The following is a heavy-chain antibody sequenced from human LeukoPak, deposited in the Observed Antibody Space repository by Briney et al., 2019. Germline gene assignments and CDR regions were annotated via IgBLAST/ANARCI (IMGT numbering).Heavy chain of an antibody. D-gene: IGHD5-18*01. V-gene: IGHV3-30*02. CDR3: AKDFLRGYSYGYFDY. CDR2: IRYDGSNK. J-gene: IGHJ4*02. Sequence: GGSLRLSCAASGFTFSSYGMHWVRQAPGKGLEWVTFIRYDGSNKFYADSVKGRFTISRDNSKNSLYLQMNSLRTEDTALFYCAKDFLRGYSYGYFDYWGQGTLVTVSS. CDR1: GFTFSSYG.